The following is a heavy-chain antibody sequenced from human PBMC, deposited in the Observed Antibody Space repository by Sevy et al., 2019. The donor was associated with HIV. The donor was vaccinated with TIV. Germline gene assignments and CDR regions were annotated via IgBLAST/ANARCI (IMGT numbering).Heavy chain of an antibody. V-gene: IGHV3-49*03. CDR3: TRDRALKRYCSSTSCYGARYYYYGMDV. CDR2: IRSKAYGGKT. CDR1: GFTFGDYA. Sequence: GGSLRLSCTASGFTFGDYAMSWFRQAPGKGLEWVGFIRSKAYGGKTEYAASVKGRFTISRDDSKSIAYLQMNSLKTEDTAVYYCTRDRALKRYCSSTSCYGARYYYYGMDVWGQGTTVTVSS. J-gene: IGHJ6*02. D-gene: IGHD2-2*01.